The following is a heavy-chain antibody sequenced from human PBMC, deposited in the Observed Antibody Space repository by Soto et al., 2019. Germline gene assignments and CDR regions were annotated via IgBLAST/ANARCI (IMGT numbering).Heavy chain of an antibody. V-gene: IGHV4-4*02. J-gene: IGHJ4*02. D-gene: IGHD2-21*02. Sequence: KPSEPRSLTCGVSGGTVASSHWSSWVRPSPGGGLEWIGNVYHTGDTNFNPSLQSRVTISVDKSNNQFSLRLNSLTAADTAVYFCAREILTAGGNNYSEQWGTGNLVNVSS. CDR1: GGTVASSHW. CDR3: AREILTAGGNNYSEQ. CDR2: VYHTGDT.